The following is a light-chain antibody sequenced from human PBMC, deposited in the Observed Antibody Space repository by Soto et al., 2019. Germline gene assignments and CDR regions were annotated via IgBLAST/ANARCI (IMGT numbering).Light chain of an antibody. Sequence: IQMTQSPSTVSASVGDRVAITCRASQSIGIWLAWYQQKPGKAPRFLIYTASTLLGGVPSRFSGSGSGTEFTLTISSLQPDDFATYYCQQYSDYSRTFGQGTKVEIK. V-gene: IGKV1-5*03. CDR1: QSIGIW. CDR2: TAS. CDR3: QQYSDYSRT. J-gene: IGKJ1*01.